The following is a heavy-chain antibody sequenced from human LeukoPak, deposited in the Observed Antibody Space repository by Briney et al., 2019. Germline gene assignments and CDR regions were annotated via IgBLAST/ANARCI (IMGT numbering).Heavy chain of an antibody. D-gene: IGHD5-24*01. V-gene: IGHV3-33*06. Sequence: PGRSLRLSCAASGFTFSSYGMHWVRQAPGKGLEWVAIIWYDGSNKYYADSVKGRFTISRGNSKNTLYLQMNSLRAEDTAVYYCAKGKGSRSVATIGRHYFDYWGQGTLVTVSS. CDR3: AKGKGSRSVATIGRHYFDY. CDR1: GFTFSSYG. CDR2: IWYDGSNK. J-gene: IGHJ4*02.